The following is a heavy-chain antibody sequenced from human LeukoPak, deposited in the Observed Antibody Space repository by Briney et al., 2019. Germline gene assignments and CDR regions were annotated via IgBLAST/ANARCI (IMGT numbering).Heavy chain of an antibody. Sequence: QPGGSLILSCAVSGFTLSSYWMHWVRQAPGKGLAWVARMNSDGSATTYADSVKGRFTIFRDNAKNTLYLQMNSLRAEDTAVYYCAREFEAPGFWAFDYWGQGTLVTASS. CDR1: GFTLSSYW. V-gene: IGHV3-74*01. CDR2: MNSDGSAT. CDR3: AREFEAPGFWAFDY. J-gene: IGHJ4*02. D-gene: IGHD3-16*01.